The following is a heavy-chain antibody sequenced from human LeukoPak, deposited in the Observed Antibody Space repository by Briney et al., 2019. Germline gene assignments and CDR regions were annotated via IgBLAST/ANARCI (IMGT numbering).Heavy chain of an antibody. J-gene: IGHJ6*02. Sequence: GASVKVSCKASGYTFTSYYMHWVRQAPGQGLEWMGIINPSGGSTSYAQKFQGRVTMTRDTSTSTIYKELSSLRSEDTAVYYCARDMPRNGTYYDILTGYYIRYYYGMDVWGQGTTVTVSS. CDR3: ARDMPRNGTYYDILTGYYIRYYYGMDV. V-gene: IGHV1-46*01. D-gene: IGHD3-9*01. CDR2: INPSGGST. CDR1: GYTFTSYY.